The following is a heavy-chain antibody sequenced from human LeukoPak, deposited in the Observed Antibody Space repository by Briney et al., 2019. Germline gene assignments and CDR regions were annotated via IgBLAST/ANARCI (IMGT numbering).Heavy chain of an antibody. CDR2: INPSGGST. V-gene: IGHV1-46*01. CDR3: ARAQLRLGELSPKRYYYGMDV. Sequence: ASVKVSCKASGYTFTSYYMHWVRQAPGQGLEWMGIINPSGGSTSYAHKFQGRVTMTRDTSTSTVYMELSSLRSEDTAVYYCARAQLRLGELSPKRYYYGMDVWGQGTTVTVSS. D-gene: IGHD3-16*02. J-gene: IGHJ6*02. CDR1: GYTFTSYY.